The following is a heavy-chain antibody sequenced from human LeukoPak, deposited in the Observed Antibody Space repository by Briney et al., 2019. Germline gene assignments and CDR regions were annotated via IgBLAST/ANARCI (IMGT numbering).Heavy chain of an antibody. CDR2: ISTSGSTK. D-gene: IGHD2-2*01. CDR3: ARRYCSSTSCTLDY. Sequence: PGGSLRLSCAASGFSLSSYEVNWVRQAPGKGLEWVSYISTSGSTKYYGDSVKGRFTISRDNAENSLYLHMNSLRAEDTAVYYCARRYCSSTSCTLDYWGQGTLVTVSS. V-gene: IGHV3-48*03. CDR1: GFSLSSYE. J-gene: IGHJ4*02.